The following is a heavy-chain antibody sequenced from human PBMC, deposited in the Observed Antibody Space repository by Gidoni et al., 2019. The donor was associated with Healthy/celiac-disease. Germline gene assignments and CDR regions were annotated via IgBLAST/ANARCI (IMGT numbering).Heavy chain of an antibody. Sequence: EVQLVESGGGLVQPGRSPSLSCTASGFTFGDYAMSWFRQAPGKGLEWVGFIRSKSYGGTTEYAASVKGRFTISRDDSKSIAYLQMNSLKTEDTAVYYCTREDYGDYAWAFDIWGQGTMVTVSS. V-gene: IGHV3-49*03. CDR3: TREDYGDYAWAFDI. CDR2: IRSKSYGGTT. J-gene: IGHJ3*02. D-gene: IGHD4-17*01. CDR1: GFTFGDYA.